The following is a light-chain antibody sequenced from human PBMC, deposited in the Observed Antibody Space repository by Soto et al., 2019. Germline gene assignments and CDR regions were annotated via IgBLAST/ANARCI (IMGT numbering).Light chain of an antibody. J-gene: IGKJ5*01. CDR3: QQRSNWRIT. CDR1: QSVSSY. V-gene: IGKV3-11*01. CDR2: GAS. Sequence: EIVFTHSPATLSVSPGGRATLSCRASQSVSSYLAWYQQKPGQAPRLLIYGASNRATGIPARFSGSGSGTDFTLTISSLEPEDFAVYYCQQRSNWRITFGQGTRLEIK.